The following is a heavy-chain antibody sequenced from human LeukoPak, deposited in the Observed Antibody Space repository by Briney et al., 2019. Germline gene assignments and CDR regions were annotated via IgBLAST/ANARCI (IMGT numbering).Heavy chain of an antibody. V-gene: IGHV4-34*01. J-gene: IGHJ4*02. CDR1: GGSISSYY. CDR2: INHSRST. D-gene: IGHD1-14*01. CDR3: ARAPEYGLYYFDY. Sequence: SETLSLTCTVSGGSISSYYWSWIRQPPGKGLEWIGEINHSRSTNYNPSLKSRVTISVDTSKNQFSLKLSSVTAADTAVYYCARAPEYGLYYFDYWGQGTLVTVSS.